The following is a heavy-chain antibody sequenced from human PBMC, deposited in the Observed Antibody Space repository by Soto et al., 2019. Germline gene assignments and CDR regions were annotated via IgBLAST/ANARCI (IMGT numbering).Heavy chain of an antibody. Sequence: QVQLVQSGAEVKKPGASVKVSCKASGYTFTSYAMHWVRQAPGQRLEWMGWINAGNGNTKYSQKFQGRVTITRDTSASTAYMELSSLRSEDTAVYYCARDRRVGATIERGNWFDPWGQGTLVTVSS. CDR2: INAGNGNT. CDR3: ARDRRVGATIERGNWFDP. V-gene: IGHV1-3*01. D-gene: IGHD5-12*01. J-gene: IGHJ5*02. CDR1: GYTFTSYA.